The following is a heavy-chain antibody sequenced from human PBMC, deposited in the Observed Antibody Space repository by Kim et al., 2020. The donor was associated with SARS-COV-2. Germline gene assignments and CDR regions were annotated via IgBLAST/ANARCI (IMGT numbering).Heavy chain of an antibody. CDR1: GYTFTSYG. V-gene: IGHV1-18*01. CDR2: ISAYNGNT. J-gene: IGHJ6*04. CDR3: SRQSRGWFGESKPLYGMDV. D-gene: IGHD3-10*01. Sequence: ASVKVSCKASGYTFTSYGISWVLQAPGQGLEWMGWISAYNGNTNYSQKLQGRVTMTTDTSTSTAYIELRSLRSDDTAVYYCSRQSRGWFGESKPLYGMDVWGEGTTVTVSS.